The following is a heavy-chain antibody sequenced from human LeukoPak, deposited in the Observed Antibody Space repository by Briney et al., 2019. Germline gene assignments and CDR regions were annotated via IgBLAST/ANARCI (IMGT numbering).Heavy chain of an antibody. CDR1: GLTFSNYW. V-gene: IGHV3-48*01. D-gene: IGHD2-15*01. J-gene: IGHJ3*02. CDR2: ISSSSSTI. CDR3: ARDRGYCSGGSCYRAEWAAVAFDI. Sequence: GGSLRLSCAASGLTFSNYWMDWVRQAPGKGLEWVSYISSSSSTIYYADSVKGRFTISRDNAKNSLYLQMNSLRAEDTAVYYCARDRGYCSGGSCYRAEWAAVAFDIWGQGTMVTVSS.